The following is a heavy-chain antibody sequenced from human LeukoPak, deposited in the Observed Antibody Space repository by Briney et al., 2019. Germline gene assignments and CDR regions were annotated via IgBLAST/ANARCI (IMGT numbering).Heavy chain of an antibody. CDR3: AKSILVTPITTICDY. CDR1: GFTFSSYA. V-gene: IGHV3-23*01. J-gene: IGHJ4*02. CDR2: LIGSGGST. Sequence: GGSLRLSCAASGFTFSSYAMRWVRQAPGKGLEWVSALIGSGGSTYYADSVRGRFTISRDNSKNTLYLQMNSLRAEDTAVYYCAKSILVTPITTICDYWGQGTLVTVSS. D-gene: IGHD3-22*01.